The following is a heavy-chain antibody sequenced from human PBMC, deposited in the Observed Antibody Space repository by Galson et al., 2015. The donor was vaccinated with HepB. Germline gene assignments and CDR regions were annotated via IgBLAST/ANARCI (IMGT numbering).Heavy chain of an antibody. CDR2: IDPNSGGT. Sequence: SVKVSCKASGYTFTGYYMYWVRQAPGQGLEWMGWIDPNSGGTNYALKFQGRVTMTSDTSIGTAYMELGRLGSDDTAVYYCARDRGPGITDFWGQGTLVTVSS. J-gene: IGHJ4*02. V-gene: IGHV1-2*02. CDR3: ARDRGPGITDF. CDR1: GYTFTGYY. D-gene: IGHD3-10*01.